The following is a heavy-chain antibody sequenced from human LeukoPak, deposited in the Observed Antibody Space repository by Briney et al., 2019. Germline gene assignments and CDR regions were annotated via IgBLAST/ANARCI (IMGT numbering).Heavy chain of an antibody. CDR1: RFTFSSYA. Sequence: GGSLRLSCAASRFTFSSYAMSWVRQAPGKGLEWVSAIGGSGGSTYYADSVKGRFTISRDNSKNTLYLQMNSLRAEDTAVYYCAAYSSGWSPRTYYFDYRGQGTLVTVSS. D-gene: IGHD6-19*01. CDR3: AAYSSGWSPRTYYFDY. V-gene: IGHV3-23*01. J-gene: IGHJ4*02. CDR2: IGGSGGST.